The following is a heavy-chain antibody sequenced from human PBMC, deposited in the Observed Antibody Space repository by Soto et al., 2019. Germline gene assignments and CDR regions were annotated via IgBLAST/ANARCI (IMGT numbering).Heavy chain of an antibody. V-gene: IGHV3-74*01. D-gene: IGHD5-12*01. Sequence: EVQLVESGGGLVQPGGSLRLSCAASGFTFSSYWMHWVRQAPGKGLVWVSRINSDGSSTCYADSVKGRFTISRDNAKNTLYLRMYSLRAEDTAVYSCARYGGYLVTFDYWGQGTLVTVSA. CDR3: ARYGGYLVTFDY. CDR2: INSDGSST. CDR1: GFTFSSYW. J-gene: IGHJ4*02.